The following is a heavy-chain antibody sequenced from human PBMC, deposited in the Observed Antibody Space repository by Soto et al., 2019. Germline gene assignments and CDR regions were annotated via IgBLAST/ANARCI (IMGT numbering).Heavy chain of an antibody. CDR2: IWYDGSNK. CDR1: GFTFSSYG. D-gene: IGHD2-15*01. CDR3: ASYGGGYGMDV. J-gene: IGHJ6*02. V-gene: IGHV3-33*01. Sequence: GGSLRLSCAASGFTFSSYGMHWVCQAPGKGLEWVAVIWYDGSNKYYADSVKGRFTISRDNSKNTLYLQMNSLRAEDTAVYYCASYGGGYGMDVWGQGTTVTVSS.